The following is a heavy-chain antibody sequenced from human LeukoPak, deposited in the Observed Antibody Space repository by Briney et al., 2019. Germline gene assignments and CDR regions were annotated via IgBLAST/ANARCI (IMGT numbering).Heavy chain of an antibody. CDR1: GYSFTSYW. CDR3: ARPSVDGSGSYPY. V-gene: IGHV5-10-1*01. Sequence: GESLKISCKSSGYSFTSYWISWLRQMAGRSLVWLGRIDASDSYTNYCASFQGHVTISADNSISTAYLQLSNLKASDTAMFYCARPSVDGSGSYPYWGQGTLVTDCS. CDR2: IDASDSYT. J-gene: IGHJ4*02. D-gene: IGHD3-10*01.